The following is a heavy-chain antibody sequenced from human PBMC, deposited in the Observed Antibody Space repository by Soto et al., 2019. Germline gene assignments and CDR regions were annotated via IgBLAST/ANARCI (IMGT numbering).Heavy chain of an antibody. Sequence: PSETLSLTCTVSGGSISSSSYYWGWIRQPPGKGLEWIGSIYYSGSTYYNPSLKSRVTISVDTSKNQFSLKLSSVTAADTAVYYCARQYRYCISTSCYVYGMDVWGQGTTVTVSS. CDR1: GGSISSSSYY. D-gene: IGHD2-2*01. V-gene: IGHV4-39*01. CDR2: IYYSGST. CDR3: ARQYRYCISTSCYVYGMDV. J-gene: IGHJ6*02.